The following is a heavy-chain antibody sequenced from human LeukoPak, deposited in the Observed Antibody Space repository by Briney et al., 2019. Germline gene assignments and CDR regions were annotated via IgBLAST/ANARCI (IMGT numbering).Heavy chain of an antibody. CDR3: ARLRGRTAARPALAFDY. V-gene: IGHV4-39*01. CDR1: GGWISSSSYY. CDR2: IYYSGST. J-gene: IGHJ4*02. Sequence: SDTLWLTCAVSGGWISSSSYYWGWIRQPPGKGLEWIGSIYYSGSTYYNPSLKSRVTISVDTSKNQFSLKLSSVTAADTAVYYCARLRGRTAARPALAFDYWGQGTLVTVSS. D-gene: IGHD6-6*01.